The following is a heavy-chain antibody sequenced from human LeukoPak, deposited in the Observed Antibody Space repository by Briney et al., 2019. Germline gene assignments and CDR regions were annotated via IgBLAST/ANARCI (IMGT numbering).Heavy chain of an antibody. J-gene: IGHJ4*02. CDR1: GDTIISTTYC. V-gene: IGHV4-39*07. Sequence: SETLSLTCNVSGDTIISTTYCWVWLRQPPGKGLEWIGSIYSSGTTYYNASLKGRVTILVDTSKNQFSLNLNSVTAPDAAVDYFIAYPINFDYWGQGRLVTVSS. CDR2: IYSSGTT. CDR3: IAYPINFDY. D-gene: IGHD3-16*02.